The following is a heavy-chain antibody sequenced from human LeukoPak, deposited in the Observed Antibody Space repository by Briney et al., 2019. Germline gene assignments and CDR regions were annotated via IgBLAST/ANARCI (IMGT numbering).Heavy chain of an antibody. CDR3: AGVNYYDSSGSIYFDY. D-gene: IGHD3-22*01. Sequence: PGGSLRLSCAASGFTFSNYGMNWVRQAPGKGLEWVSSISTSSSYIYYADSVKGRFTISRDNARKSLYLQMNSLRAEDTAVYYCAGVNYYDSSGSIYFDYWGQGTLVTVSS. J-gene: IGHJ4*02. CDR2: ISTSSSYI. V-gene: IGHV3-21*01. CDR1: GFTFSNYG.